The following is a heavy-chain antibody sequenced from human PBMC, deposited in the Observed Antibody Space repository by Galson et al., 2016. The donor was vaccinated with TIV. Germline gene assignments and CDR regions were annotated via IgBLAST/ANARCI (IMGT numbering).Heavy chain of an antibody. CDR2: ISGSGTTL. CDR3: AREAKADFWTGYLDY. Sequence: SLRLSCAASRFTFSDYCMSWIRQAPGKGLEWVSEISGSGTTLFYGDSVKGRFTISRDNAKNTVYLQMNSLRAEDTAIYYCAREAKADFWTGYLDYWGQGNMVTVSS. V-gene: IGHV3-11*01. J-gene: IGHJ4*02. CDR1: RFTFSDYC. D-gene: IGHD3/OR15-3a*01.